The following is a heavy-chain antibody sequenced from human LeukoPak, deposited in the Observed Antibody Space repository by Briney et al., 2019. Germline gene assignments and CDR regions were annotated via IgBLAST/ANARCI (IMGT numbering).Heavy chain of an antibody. CDR1: GFTFSTYN. CDR2: ISGSSSYI. Sequence: PGGSLRLSCAASGFTFSTYNMNWVRQAPGKGLEWVSSISGSSSYIYYADSVKGRFSISRDNAKNSLYLQMNSLRAEDTAVYYCARDLLGWELHYFDYRGQGTLVTVSS. V-gene: IGHV3-21*01. CDR3: ARDLLGWELHYFDY. D-gene: IGHD1-26*01. J-gene: IGHJ4*02.